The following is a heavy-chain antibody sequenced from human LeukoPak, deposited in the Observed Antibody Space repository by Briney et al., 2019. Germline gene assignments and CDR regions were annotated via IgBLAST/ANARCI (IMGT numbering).Heavy chain of an antibody. V-gene: IGHV3-53*01. CDR2: ISPGGSP. D-gene: IGHD3-10*01. CDR1: GFTVSNNY. CDR3: AKRSGSGGPFDY. J-gene: IGHJ4*02. Sequence: PGGSLTLSCAASGFTVSNNYMRWVRQAPGKGLEWVSNISPGGSPNYADSVKGRFTISRDNYKNTMYLQMNSLRAEDTAVYYCAKRSGSGGPFDYWGQGILVTVSS.